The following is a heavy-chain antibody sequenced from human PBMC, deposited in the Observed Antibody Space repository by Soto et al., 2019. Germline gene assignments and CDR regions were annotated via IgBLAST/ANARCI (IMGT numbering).Heavy chain of an antibody. CDR1: GGTFSSYA. CDR3: ARVIKSGPGDYYYYGMDV. J-gene: IGHJ6*02. D-gene: IGHD3-16*01. V-gene: IGHV1-69*13. CDR2: IIPIFGTA. Sequence: GASVKVSCKASGGTFSSYAISWVRQAPGQGLEWVGGIIPIFGTANYAQKFQGRVTITADESTSTAYMELSSLRSEDTAVYYCARVIKSGPGDYYYYGMDVWGQGTTVTVSS.